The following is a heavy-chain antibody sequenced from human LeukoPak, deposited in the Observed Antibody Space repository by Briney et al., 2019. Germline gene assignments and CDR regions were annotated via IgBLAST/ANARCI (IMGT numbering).Heavy chain of an antibody. Sequence: GGSLRLSCAASGFTFSSYAMSWVRQAPGKGLEWVSAISGSGGSTYYADSVKGRFTISRDNAKNSLYLQMNSLRAEDTAVYYCARDRTTAWFDPWGQGTLVTVSS. CDR3: ARDRTTAWFDP. CDR1: GFTFSSYA. CDR2: ISGSGGST. J-gene: IGHJ5*02. V-gene: IGHV3-23*01. D-gene: IGHD4-11*01.